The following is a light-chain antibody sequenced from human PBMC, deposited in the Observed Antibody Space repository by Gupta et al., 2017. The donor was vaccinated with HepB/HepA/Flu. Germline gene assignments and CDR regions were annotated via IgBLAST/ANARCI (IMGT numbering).Light chain of an antibody. CDR1: ESVNTN. Sequence: EVVLTQSPATLSVSPGERATLSCRASESVNTNLAWYQHKPGLAPRLLSYHTSIRAPGIPARFSGSGSGTEFTLTISSLKPEDFAVYYCHQYNNGPPKTFGPGTKVEIK. J-gene: IGKJ1*01. CDR3: HQYNNGPPKT. CDR2: HTS. V-gene: IGKV3-15*01.